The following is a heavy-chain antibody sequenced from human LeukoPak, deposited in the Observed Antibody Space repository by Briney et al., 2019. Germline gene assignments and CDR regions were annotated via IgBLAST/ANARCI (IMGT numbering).Heavy chain of an antibody. CDR3: ASLSLGSSKYYEY. D-gene: IGHD3-3*01. Sequence: ASVKVSCKASGYTFTAQYIHWLRQAPGQGLEWMGWINPYNGAVKYAQKFQDRVSMTRDTSTNTAYVEMSGLRSDDSAVFYCASLSLGSSKYYEYWGQGTLVIVSS. J-gene: IGHJ4*02. V-gene: IGHV1-2*02. CDR2: INPYNGAV. CDR1: GYTFTAQY.